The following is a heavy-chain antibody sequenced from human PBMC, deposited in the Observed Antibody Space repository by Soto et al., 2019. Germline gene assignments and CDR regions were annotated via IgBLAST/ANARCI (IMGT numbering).Heavy chain of an antibody. D-gene: IGHD4-17*01. V-gene: IGHV1-69*13. CDR3: AGHYTVTNKFDY. J-gene: IGHJ4*02. CDR2: IIPIFGTA. Sequence: GASVKVSCKASGGTFSSYAISWVRQAPGQGLEWMGGIIPIFGTANYAQKFQGRVTITADESTSTAYMELSSLRSEDTAVYYCAGHYTVTNKFDYWGQGTLVTVLL. CDR1: GGTFSSYA.